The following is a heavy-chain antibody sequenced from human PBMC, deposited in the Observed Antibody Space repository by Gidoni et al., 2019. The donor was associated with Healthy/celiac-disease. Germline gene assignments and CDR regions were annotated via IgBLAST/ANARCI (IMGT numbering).Heavy chain of an antibody. Sequence: VRQAPGQGLEWMGWINPNSGCTNYAQQFQGRVTMTRDTSISTVYMELSRLRSDDKAVYYCARRYYYYGKEVWGQGTTVTVSS. J-gene: IGHJ6*02. V-gene: IGHV1-2*02. CDR3: ARRYYYYGKEV. CDR2: INPNSGCT.